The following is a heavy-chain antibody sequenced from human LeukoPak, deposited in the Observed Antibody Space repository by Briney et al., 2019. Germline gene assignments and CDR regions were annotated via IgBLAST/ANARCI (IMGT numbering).Heavy chain of an antibody. J-gene: IGHJ4*02. D-gene: IGHD6-13*01. Sequence: GGSLRLSCAASGFTFSSYAMSWVRQAPGKGLEWVSAISGSGGSTYYADSVKGRFTISRDNSKNTLYLQMNSLRAEDTAVYYCANDPSPYSSSWNHFDYWGQGTLVTVSS. CDR3: ANDPSPYSSSWNHFDY. CDR2: ISGSGGST. CDR1: GFTFSSYA. V-gene: IGHV3-23*01.